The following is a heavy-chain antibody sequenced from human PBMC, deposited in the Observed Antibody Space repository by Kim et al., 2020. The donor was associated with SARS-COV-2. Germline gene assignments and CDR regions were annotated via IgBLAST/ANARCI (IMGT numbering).Heavy chain of an antibody. Sequence: GGSLRLSCAASGFTFSSYEMNWVRQAPGKGLEWVSYISSSGSTIYYADSVKGRFTISRDNAKNSLYLQMNSLRAEDTAVYYCVWDCSSTSCSAVDYWGQGTLVTVSS. CDR3: VWDCSSTSCSAVDY. D-gene: IGHD2-2*01. CDR2: ISSSGSTI. CDR1: GFTFSSYE. V-gene: IGHV3-48*03. J-gene: IGHJ4*02.